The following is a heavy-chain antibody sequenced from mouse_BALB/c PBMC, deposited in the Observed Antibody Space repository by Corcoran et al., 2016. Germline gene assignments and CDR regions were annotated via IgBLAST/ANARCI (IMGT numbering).Heavy chain of an antibody. CDR2: IDPANGNT. D-gene: IGHD4-1*01. Sequence: EVQLQQSGAELVKPGASVKLSCTASGFNIKDTYMHWVKQRPEQGLEWIGRIDPANGNTKYDPKFQGKATITADTASNTAYLQLSSLTSEDTAVYYCARWDGYLDVWGAGTTVTVSP. CDR3: ARWDGYLDV. V-gene: IGHV14-3*02. J-gene: IGHJ1*01. CDR1: GFNIKDTY.